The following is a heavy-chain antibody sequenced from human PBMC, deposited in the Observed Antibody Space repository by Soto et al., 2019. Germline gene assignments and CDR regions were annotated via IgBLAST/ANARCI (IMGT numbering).Heavy chain of an antibody. D-gene: IGHD6-19*01. V-gene: IGHV1-18*01. J-gene: IGHJ4*02. CDR3: ARDRSPAVAGTVLWY. Sequence: QVQLVQSGAEVKKPGASVKVSCKASGYTFTSYGISWVRQAPGQGLEWMGWISAYNGNTNYAQKLRGRVTMTTDTSTSTAYMELRSLRSDDTAVYYCARDRSPAVAGTVLWYWGQGTLVTVSS. CDR1: GYTFTSYG. CDR2: ISAYNGNT.